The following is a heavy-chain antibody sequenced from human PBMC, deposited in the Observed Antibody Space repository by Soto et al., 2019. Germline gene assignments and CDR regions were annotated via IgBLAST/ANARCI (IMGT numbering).Heavy chain of an antibody. CDR1: GFTFSSYW. CDR3: ARAGGTLTGVRFDY. J-gene: IGHJ4*02. D-gene: IGHD7-27*01. Sequence: GGSLRLSCAASGFTFSSYWMSWVRQAPGKGLEWVANIKQDGSEKYYVHSVKGRFTISRDNAKNSLYLQMNSLRAEDTAVYYCARAGGTLTGVRFDYWGQGTLVTVSS. V-gene: IGHV3-7*03. CDR2: IKQDGSEK.